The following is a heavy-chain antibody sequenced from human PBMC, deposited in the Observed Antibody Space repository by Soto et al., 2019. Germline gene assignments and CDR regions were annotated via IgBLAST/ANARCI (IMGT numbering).Heavy chain of an antibody. J-gene: IGHJ4*02. CDR2: IYYSGST. Sequence: SETLSLTCTVSGGSISSYYWSWIRQPPGKGLEWIGYIYYSGSTNYNPSLKSRVTISVDTSKNQFSLKLSSVTAADTAVYYCARGGSESSGYYLVYWGQGTVVTVSS. CDR3: ARGGSESSGYYLVY. CDR1: GGSISSYY. V-gene: IGHV4-59*01. D-gene: IGHD3-22*01.